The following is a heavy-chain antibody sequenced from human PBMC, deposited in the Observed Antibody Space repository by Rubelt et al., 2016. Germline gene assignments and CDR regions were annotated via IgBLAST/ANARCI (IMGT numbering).Heavy chain of an antibody. CDR3: ARAELLLNY. Sequence: EVQLVESGGGLVKPGGSLRLSCAASGFTFSGYSMNWVRQAPGKGLEWVSSISSSSSSIYYAASLKGRFTVSRDNTTNSPYLQRLSLGAEDTAVYYCARAELLLNYWGQGTLVTVSS. D-gene: IGHD1-7*01. V-gene: IGHV3-21*01. CDR2: ISSSSSSI. J-gene: IGHJ4*02. CDR1: GFTFSGYS.